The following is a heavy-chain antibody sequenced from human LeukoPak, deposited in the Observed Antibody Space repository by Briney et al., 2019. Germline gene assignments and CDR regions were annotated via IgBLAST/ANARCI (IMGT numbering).Heavy chain of an antibody. Sequence: GGSLRLSCAASGFTFSSYWMHWVRQAPGKGLVWVSRINSDGSSTSYADSVKGRFTISRDNAKNTLYLQMNSLRAEDTAVYYCARSTVLEWLLSLDYWGQGTLVTVSS. CDR1: GFTFSSYW. CDR2: INSDGSST. J-gene: IGHJ4*02. V-gene: IGHV3-74*01. CDR3: ARSTVLEWLLSLDY. D-gene: IGHD3-3*01.